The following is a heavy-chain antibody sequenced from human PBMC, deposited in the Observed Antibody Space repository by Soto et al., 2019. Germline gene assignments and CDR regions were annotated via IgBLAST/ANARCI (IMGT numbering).Heavy chain of an antibody. D-gene: IGHD6-6*01. CDR3: ARDPATAYSSSSFDY. CDR2: ISTYDGNT. J-gene: IGHJ4*02. V-gene: IGHV1-18*04. Sequence: ASVKVSCKASGYTFTTYGITWVRQAPGQGLEWMGWISTYDGNTNYAQKVQGRVSMTTDPSTGTAYMELRSLRSDDTAVYYCARDPATAYSSSSFDYWGQGTLVTVSS. CDR1: GYTFTTYG.